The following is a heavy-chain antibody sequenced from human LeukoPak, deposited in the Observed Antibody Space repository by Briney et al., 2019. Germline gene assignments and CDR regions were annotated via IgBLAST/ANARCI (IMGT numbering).Heavy chain of an antibody. J-gene: IGHJ4*02. CDR2: INPNSGFT. CDR1: GYPFTGYY. Sequence: ASVKVSCKGSGYPFTGYYLHWVRQAPGQGLEWMGWINPNSGFTNSAQKFQGRVIITRDTSISTAYMELSRLRSDDTAVYYCARLGDCSSSSCRSFDYWGQGTLVTVSS. D-gene: IGHD2-2*01. CDR3: ARLGDCSSSSCRSFDY. V-gene: IGHV1-2*02.